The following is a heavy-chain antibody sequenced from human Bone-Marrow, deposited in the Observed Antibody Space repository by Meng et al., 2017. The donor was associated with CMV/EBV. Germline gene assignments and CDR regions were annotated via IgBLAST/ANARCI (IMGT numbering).Heavy chain of an antibody. CDR1: GGSFSGYY. CDR2: INHSGST. V-gene: IGHV4-34*01. J-gene: IGHJ6*02. CDR3: ARQRGRGGFLIPVRGMYV. Sequence: SETLSLTCAVYGGSFSGYYWSWIRQPQGKVLEWIGAINHSGSTNYHPSLKSRVTISVDTSKNQFSLKLGSVTAADTAVYSCARQRGRGGFLIPVRGMYVWGQGTTVTVSS. D-gene: IGHD3-3*01.